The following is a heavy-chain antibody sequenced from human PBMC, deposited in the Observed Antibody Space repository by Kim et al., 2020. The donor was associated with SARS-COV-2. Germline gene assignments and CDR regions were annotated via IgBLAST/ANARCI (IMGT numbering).Heavy chain of an antibody. Sequence: GGSLRLSCAASGFTFSSYGMHWVRQAPGRGLEWVAVIWYDGSNKYYADSVKGRFTISRDNSKNTLYLQMNSLRAEDTAVYYCARFPEVTYYDFWTSPYYYYGMDVWGQGTTVTVSS. V-gene: IGHV3-33*01. D-gene: IGHD3-3*01. CDR1: GFTFSSYG. CDR2: IWYDGSNK. CDR3: ARFPEVTYYDFWTSPYYYYGMDV. J-gene: IGHJ6*02.